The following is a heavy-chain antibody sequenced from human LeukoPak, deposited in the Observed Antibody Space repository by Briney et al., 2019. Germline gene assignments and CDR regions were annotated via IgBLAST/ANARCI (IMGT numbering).Heavy chain of an antibody. V-gene: IGHV3-48*01. D-gene: IGHD2-2*01. J-gene: IGHJ6*02. CDR3: AREEKYQLLVRGSYYHGMDV. Sequence: SVKGRFTISRDNAKNSLYLLTNSLRAEDTAVYYCAREEKYQLLVRGSYYHGMDVWGQGTTVTVSS.